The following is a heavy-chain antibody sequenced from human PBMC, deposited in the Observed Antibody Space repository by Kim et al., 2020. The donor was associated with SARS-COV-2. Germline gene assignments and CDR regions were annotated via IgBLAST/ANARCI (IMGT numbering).Heavy chain of an antibody. D-gene: IGHD1-26*01. Sequence: GGSLRLSCAASGFTFIGSWMSWVRQAPGKGLDWLAKIKVDGSDKYYVDSVKGRFTISRDNAKNSLYVDMNSLRVDDTAVYFCATSGGCQWGQGTLVTVSP. V-gene: IGHV3-7*05. CDR1: GFTFIGSW. J-gene: IGHJ4*02. CDR2: IKVDGSDK. CDR3: ATSGGCQ.